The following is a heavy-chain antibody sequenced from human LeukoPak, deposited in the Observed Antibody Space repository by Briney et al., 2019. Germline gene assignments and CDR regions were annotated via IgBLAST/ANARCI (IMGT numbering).Heavy chain of an antibody. J-gene: IGHJ6*03. CDR3: ARAGTGGIRSTYIGITTDPYYYYYYYMDV. Sequence: ASVKVSCKASGYTFTGYYMHWVRQAPGQGLEWMGGIIPIFGTANYAQKFQGRVTITADESTSTAYMELSSLRSEDTAVYYCARAGTGGIRSTYIGITTDPYYYYYYYMDVWGKGTTVTISS. CDR2: IIPIFGTA. D-gene: IGHD1-14*01. V-gene: IGHV1-69*13. CDR1: GYTFTGYY.